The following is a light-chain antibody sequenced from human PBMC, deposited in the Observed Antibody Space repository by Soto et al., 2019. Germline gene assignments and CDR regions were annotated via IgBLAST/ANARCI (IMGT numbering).Light chain of an antibody. CDR2: DVS. V-gene: IGLV2-14*01. CDR1: SSDVGGYNY. J-gene: IGLJ1*01. Sequence: QSALTQPASVSGSPGQSITIACTGTSSDVGGYNYVFWYQQYPGKAPRLVISDVSNRPSGVSNRFSGSKSGNSASLTISGLQAEDEADYYCSSYTSSSTYVFGTGTKLTVL. CDR3: SSYTSSSTYV.